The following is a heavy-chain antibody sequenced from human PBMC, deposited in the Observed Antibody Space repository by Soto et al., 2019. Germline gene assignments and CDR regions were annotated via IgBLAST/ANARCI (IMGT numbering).Heavy chain of an antibody. CDR1: GFTFSIYA. CDR3: ARGGIVVVPARGTDY. J-gene: IGHJ4*02. Sequence: PWGALLVCCAASGFTFSIYAMHWVRQAPGKGLEWVAVISYDGSNKYYADSVKGRFTISRDNSKNTLYLQMNSLRAEDTAVYYCARGGIVVVPARGTDYWGQGTLVTVSS. D-gene: IGHD2-2*01. CDR2: ISYDGSNK. V-gene: IGHV3-30-3*01.